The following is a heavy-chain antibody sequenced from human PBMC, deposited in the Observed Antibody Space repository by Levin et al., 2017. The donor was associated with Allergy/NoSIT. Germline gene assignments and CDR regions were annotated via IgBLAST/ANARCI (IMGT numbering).Heavy chain of an antibody. D-gene: IGHD2-2*01. V-gene: IGHV4-34*01. CDR1: GGSFSGYY. CDR3: ARGIIRYCSSTSCYAGAIYYYYYMDV. Sequence: KSSETLSLTCAVYGGSFSGYYWSWIRQPPGKGLEWIGEINHSGSTNYNPSLKSRVTISVDTSKNQFSLKLSSVSAADTAVYYCARGIIRYCSSTSCYAGAIYYYYYMDVWGKGTTVTVSS. CDR2: INHSGST. J-gene: IGHJ6*03.